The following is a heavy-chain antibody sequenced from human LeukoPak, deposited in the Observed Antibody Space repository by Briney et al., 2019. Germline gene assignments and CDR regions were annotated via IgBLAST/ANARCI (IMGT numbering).Heavy chain of an antibody. CDR3: ARHTLRWLPDN. Sequence: PSETLSLTCAVSGYSISSGYYWGWIRQPPGKRLEWIGSMYYSGITYYNPSPKSRVTISVDTSKNLFSLKLSSVTAADTAVYYCARHTLRWLPDNWGQGTLVTVSS. J-gene: IGHJ4*02. V-gene: IGHV4-38-2*01. CDR1: GYSISSGYY. D-gene: IGHD6-19*01. CDR2: MYYSGIT.